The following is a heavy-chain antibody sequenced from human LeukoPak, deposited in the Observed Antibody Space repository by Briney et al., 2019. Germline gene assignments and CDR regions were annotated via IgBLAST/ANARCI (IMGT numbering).Heavy chain of an antibody. CDR1: GGSFSGYY. J-gene: IGHJ6*02. Sequence: SETLSLTCAVYGGSFSGYYWSWIRQPAGKGLEWIGEINHSGSTNYNPSLKSRVTISVDTSKNQFSLKLSSVTAAGTAVYYCARTNKHGGYCSSTSCYGRYYYYGMDVWGQGTTVTVSS. V-gene: IGHV4-34*01. CDR2: INHSGST. CDR3: ARTNKHGGYCSSTSCYGRYYYYGMDV. D-gene: IGHD2-2*01.